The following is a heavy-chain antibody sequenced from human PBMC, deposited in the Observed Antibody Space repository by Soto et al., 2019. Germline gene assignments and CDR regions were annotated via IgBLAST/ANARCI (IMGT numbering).Heavy chain of an antibody. CDR3: ARGPPKIVVVPAGAFGIDP. J-gene: IGHJ5*02. D-gene: IGHD2-2*01. V-gene: IGHV4-34*01. CDR2: INHSGST. Sequence: SETLSLTCAVYAGSFSGYYWSWIRHPPGKGLEWIGEINHSGSTNYNPSLKSRVTISVDTSKNQFSLKLSSVTAADTAVYYCARGPPKIVVVPAGAFGIDPWGQGTLVTVSS. CDR1: AGSFSGYY.